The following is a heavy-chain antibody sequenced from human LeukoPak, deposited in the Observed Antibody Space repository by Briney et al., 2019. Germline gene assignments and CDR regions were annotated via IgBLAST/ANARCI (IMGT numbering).Heavy chain of an antibody. J-gene: IGHJ4*02. CDR2: IYSGGST. V-gene: IGHV3-53*01. CDR3: ARNRDFDY. Sequence: GGSLRLSCAASGFTFSSYAMSWVRQAPGKGLEWVSVIYSGGSTYYADSVKGRFTISRDNSKNTLYLQMSSLRAEDTAVYYCARNRDFDYWGQGTLVTVSS. CDR1: GFTFSSYA. D-gene: IGHD1/OR15-1a*01.